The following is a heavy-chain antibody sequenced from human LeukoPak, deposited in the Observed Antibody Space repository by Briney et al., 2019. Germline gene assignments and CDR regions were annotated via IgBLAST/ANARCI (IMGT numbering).Heavy chain of an antibody. V-gene: IGHV3-23*01. Sequence: PGGSLRLSCAVSGLTFNNYAMSWVRQAPGKGLEWVSGISGRGASKYYADSVKGRFTISRDNSKNTLYLQMNSLRDEDTAMYYCARPQGGYYDSRGYYPPFDYWGQGALVSVSS. CDR1: GLTFNNYA. CDR2: ISGRGASK. D-gene: IGHD3-22*01. CDR3: ARPQGGYYDSRGYYPPFDY. J-gene: IGHJ4*02.